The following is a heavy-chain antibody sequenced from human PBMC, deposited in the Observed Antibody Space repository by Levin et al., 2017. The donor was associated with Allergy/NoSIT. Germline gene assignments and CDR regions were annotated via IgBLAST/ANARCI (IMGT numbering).Heavy chain of an antibody. CDR2: ISYDGSNK. CDR3: AKDRAFGVVIYDAFDI. V-gene: IGHV3-30*18. CDR1: GFTFSSYG. D-gene: IGHD3-3*01. Sequence: GGSLRLSCAASGFTFSSYGMHWVRQAPGKGLEWVAVISYDGSNKYYADSVKGRFTISRDNSKNTLYLQMNSLRAEDTAVYYCAKDRAFGVVIYDAFDIWGQGTMVTVSS. J-gene: IGHJ3*02.